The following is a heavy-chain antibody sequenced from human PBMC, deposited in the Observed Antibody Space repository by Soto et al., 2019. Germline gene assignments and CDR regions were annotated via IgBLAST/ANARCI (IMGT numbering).Heavy chain of an antibody. D-gene: IGHD3-10*01. CDR2: ISAYNGNT. CDR1: GYTFTSYG. CDR3: AIVMYYYGSGSPAKNWFDP. Sequence: GASVKVSCKASGYTFTSYGISWVRQAPGQGLEWMGWISAYNGNTNYAQKLQGRVTMTTDKSTSTAYMELSSLRSEDTAVYYCAIVMYYYGSGSPAKNWFDPWGQGTLVTVSS. J-gene: IGHJ5*02. V-gene: IGHV1-18*01.